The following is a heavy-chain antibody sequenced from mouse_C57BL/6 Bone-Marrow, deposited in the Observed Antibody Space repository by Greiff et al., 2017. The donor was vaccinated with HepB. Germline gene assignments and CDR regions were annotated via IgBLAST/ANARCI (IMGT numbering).Heavy chain of an antibody. Sequence: VQLQQSGAELVRPGASVKLSCTASGFNIKDYYMHWVKQRPEQGLERIGRIDHEDGDTEYAPKFQGKATMTADTSSNTAYLQLSSLTSEDTAVYYCTTWWLLHFDYWGQGTTLTVSS. CDR3: TTWWLLHFDY. V-gene: IGHV14-1*01. CDR1: GFNIKDYY. J-gene: IGHJ2*01. D-gene: IGHD2-3*01. CDR2: IDHEDGDT.